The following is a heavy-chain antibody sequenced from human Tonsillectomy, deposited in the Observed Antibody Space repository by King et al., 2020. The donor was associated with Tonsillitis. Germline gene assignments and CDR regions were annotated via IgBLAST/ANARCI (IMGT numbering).Heavy chain of an antibody. D-gene: IGHD3-10*01. CDR3: AKDHTMVRGLIIRSDYFDY. CDR2: ISGSGGST. CDR1: GFTFSNYA. J-gene: IGHJ4*02. V-gene: IGHV3-23*04. Sequence: EVQLVESGGGLVQPGGSLRLSCAVSGFTFSNYAMSWVRQAPGKGLEWVSVISGSGGSTYYADSVKGRFTISRDNSKNTLYLQMNSLRAEATAVYYCAKDHTMVRGLIIRSDYFDYWGQGTLVTVSS.